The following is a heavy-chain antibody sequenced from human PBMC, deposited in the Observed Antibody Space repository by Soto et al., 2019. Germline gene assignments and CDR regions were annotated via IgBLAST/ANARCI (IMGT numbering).Heavy chain of an antibody. J-gene: IGHJ6*02. CDR1: GFTFNVFG. Sequence: QVQLVQSGAEVKNPGSSVKVSCKTSGFTFNVFGIHWVRQAPGQGLEWMGGLIPIYDAPYYAQKFQGRITITADKSTATVHLELSSLTSEDTAVYFCAKVRDPHLDHYGLDVWGQGTTVIVS. CDR2: LIPIYDAP. V-gene: IGHV1-69*06. CDR3: AKVRDPHLDHYGLDV.